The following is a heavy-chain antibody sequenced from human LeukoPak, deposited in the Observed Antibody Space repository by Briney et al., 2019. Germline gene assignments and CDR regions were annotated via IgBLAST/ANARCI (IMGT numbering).Heavy chain of an antibody. Sequence: PGGSLRLSCAASGFTVSSNYMSWVRQAPGKGLERVSVIYSGGSTYYADSVKGRFTISRDNSKNTLYLQMNSLRSEDTAVYYCARDHCSGGSCYPDNWGQGTLVTVSS. V-gene: IGHV3-53*01. CDR3: ARDHCSGGSCYPDN. CDR2: IYSGGST. J-gene: IGHJ4*02. CDR1: GFTVSSNY. D-gene: IGHD2-15*01.